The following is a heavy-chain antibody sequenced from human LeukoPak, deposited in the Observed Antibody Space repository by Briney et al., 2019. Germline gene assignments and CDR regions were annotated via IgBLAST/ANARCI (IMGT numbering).Heavy chain of an antibody. Sequence: SVKVSCKASGYTFTGYYMHWVRQAPGQGLEWMGWINPNSGGTNYAQKFQGRVTMTRDTSISTAYMELSRLRSDDTAVYYCARGPRITMVRGGYYYYYYMDVWGKGTTVTVSS. CDR1: GYTFTGYY. J-gene: IGHJ6*03. CDR2: INPNSGGT. V-gene: IGHV1-2*02. D-gene: IGHD3-10*01. CDR3: ARGPRITMVRGGYYYYYYMDV.